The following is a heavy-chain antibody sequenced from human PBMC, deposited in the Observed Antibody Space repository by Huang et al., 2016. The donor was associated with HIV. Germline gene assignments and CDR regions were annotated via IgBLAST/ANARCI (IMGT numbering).Heavy chain of an antibody. V-gene: IGHV1-18*04. CDR3: ARLYLYGMDV. Sequence: QVQLVQSGAEVKKPGASVKVSCKVSGYTFTSYGISWVRQAPGQGLEWRGWISAYNGNTNYARKLQGRVTMTTDTSTSTVNMEMRSLRSDDAAVYYCARLYLYGMDVWGQGTTVTVSS. D-gene: IGHD3-16*02. CDR2: ISAYNGNT. J-gene: IGHJ6*02. CDR1: GYTFTSYG.